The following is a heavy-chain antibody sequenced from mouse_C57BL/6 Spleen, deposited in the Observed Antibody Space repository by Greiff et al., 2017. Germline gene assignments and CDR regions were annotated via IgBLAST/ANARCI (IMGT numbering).Heavy chain of an antibody. J-gene: IGHJ1*03. D-gene: IGHD1-1*01. CDR1: GYTFTGYW. CDR2: ILPGSGST. Sequence: QVQLQQSGAELMKPGASVKLSCKATGYTFTGYWIEWVKQRPGHGLEWIGQILPGSGSTNYNEKFKGKATFTADTSSNPAYMQLSSLTPEDSAISYWAYDGSSYDWYFDVWGTGTTVTVSS. CDR3: AYDGSSYDWYFDV. V-gene: IGHV1-9*01.